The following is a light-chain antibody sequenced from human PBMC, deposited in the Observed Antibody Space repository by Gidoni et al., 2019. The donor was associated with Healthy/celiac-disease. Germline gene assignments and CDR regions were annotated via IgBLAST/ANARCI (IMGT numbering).Light chain of an antibody. CDR1: QSVSSSY. V-gene: IGKV3-20*01. CDR2: GAS. J-gene: IGKJ1*01. CDR3: QQYDSSPWT. Sequence: EVVLTPSPRTLPLSPGERATTSSRARQSVSSSYLAWYQQKPGQAPRLLIYGASSRPTGVPAFTLTISRLEPEDFAVYYCQQYDSSPWTFGQGTKVDIK.